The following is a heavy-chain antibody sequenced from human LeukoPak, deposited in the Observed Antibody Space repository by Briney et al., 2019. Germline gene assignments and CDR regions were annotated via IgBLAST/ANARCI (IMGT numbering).Heavy chain of an antibody. CDR3: ARGALLWFGAKMEYYFDY. Sequence: PSETLSLTCTSSGGSISSYYWSWIRQPAGKRLEWIGRIYASGSTNYNPSLKSRVTMSVDTSKNQFSLKLSSVTAAVTAVYCCARGALLWFGAKMEYYFDYWGQGTPLTVSS. J-gene: IGHJ4*02. CDR1: GGSISSYY. V-gene: IGHV4-4*07. D-gene: IGHD3-10*01. CDR2: IYASGST.